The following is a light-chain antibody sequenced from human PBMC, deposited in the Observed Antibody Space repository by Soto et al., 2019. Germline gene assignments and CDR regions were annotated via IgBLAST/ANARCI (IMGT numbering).Light chain of an antibody. Sequence: DIQMTQSPSSLSASVGDRVNITCRASRSISTFLNWYQHKPGTAPNLLIYDASRLQSGVPSRFSGSASGTDFTLTIGSLQREDVATYYCQQSDSIPTFGGGTKVEI. CDR3: QQSDSIPT. V-gene: IGKV1-39*01. CDR1: RSISTF. J-gene: IGKJ4*01. CDR2: DAS.